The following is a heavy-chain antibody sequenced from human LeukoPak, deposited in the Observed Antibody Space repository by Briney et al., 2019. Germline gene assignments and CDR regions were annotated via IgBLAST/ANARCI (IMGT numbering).Heavy chain of an antibody. V-gene: IGHV4-4*02. CDR3: AREGCSSTSCHSADY. Sequence: PSGTLSLTCAVSGGSITSSNWWSWARQPPGKGLEWIGEIYHSGSTNYNPSLKSRVTISVDKSKNQFSLKLSSVTAADTAVYYCAREGCSSTSCHSADYWGQGTLVTVSS. D-gene: IGHD2-2*01. CDR2: IYHSGST. J-gene: IGHJ4*02. CDR1: GGSITSSNW.